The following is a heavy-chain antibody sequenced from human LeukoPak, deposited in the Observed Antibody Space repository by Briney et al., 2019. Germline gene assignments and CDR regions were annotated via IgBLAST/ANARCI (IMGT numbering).Heavy chain of an antibody. Sequence: SGTLSLTCTVSGGSISSSSYYWGWIRQPPGKGLEWIGSIYYSGSTYYNPSLKSRVTISVDTSKNQFSLKLSSVTAADTAVYYCARVYYSSSYDYWYFDLWGRGTLVTVSS. CDR1: GGSISSSSYY. CDR3: ARVYYSSSYDYWYFDL. J-gene: IGHJ2*01. CDR2: IYYSGST. V-gene: IGHV4-39*07. D-gene: IGHD6-13*01.